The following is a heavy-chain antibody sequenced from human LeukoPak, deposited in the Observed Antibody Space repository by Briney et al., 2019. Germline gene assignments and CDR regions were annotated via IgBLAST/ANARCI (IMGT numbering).Heavy chain of an antibody. CDR2: IYSTGNT. CDR1: GGSINTYY. CDR3: AREGYNWNDDYYCYYMDV. J-gene: IGHJ6*03. V-gene: IGHV4-59*12. D-gene: IGHD1-1*01. Sequence: SETLSLTCAVSGGSINTYYWSWIRQPPGKGQEWVGYIYSTGNTNYNPSLKSRVTMSVDTSKNQFSLKLSSVTAADTAVYYCAREGYNWNDDYYCYYMDVWGKGTTVTVSS.